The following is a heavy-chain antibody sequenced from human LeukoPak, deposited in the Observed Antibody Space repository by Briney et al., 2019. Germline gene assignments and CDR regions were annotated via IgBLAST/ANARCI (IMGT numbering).Heavy chain of an antibody. V-gene: IGHV4-59*08. D-gene: IGHD3-3*01. CDR2: IYYSGST. J-gene: IGHJ6*02. CDR3: VRFLEWRGYYYGMDV. Sequence: SETLSLTCTVSGGSISSYYWSWIRQPPGKGLEWIGYIYYSGSTNYNPSLKCRVTISVDTSKNQFSLKLSSVTAADTAVYYCVRFLEWRGYYYGMDVWGQGTTVTVSS. CDR1: GGSISSYY.